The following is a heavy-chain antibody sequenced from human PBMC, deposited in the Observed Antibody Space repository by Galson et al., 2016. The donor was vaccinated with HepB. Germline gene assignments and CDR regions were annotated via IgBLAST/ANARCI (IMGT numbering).Heavy chain of an antibody. J-gene: IGHJ4*02. CDR1: GLTSSTYG. Sequence: SLRLSCAASGLTSSTYGMHWVRQAPGNGLEWVALISYDGKSEFYGDSVKGRVTISRDNSKNTLYLQMHRLRGEDTAVYYCAKGRWDFDSGGQGTLVTVSS. V-gene: IGHV3-30*18. CDR3: AKGRWDFDS. CDR2: ISYDGKSE. D-gene: IGHD5-24*01.